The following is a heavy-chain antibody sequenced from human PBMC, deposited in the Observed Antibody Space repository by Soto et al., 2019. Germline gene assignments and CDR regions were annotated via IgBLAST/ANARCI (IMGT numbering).Heavy chain of an antibody. Sequence: EVQLVESGGGLVQSGGSLRLSCAASGFTFSSYWMYWVRQAPGKGLVWVSRINSDGTTTTSADSVKGRFTISRDNAKNTLYLQMNSLRAEDTAVYYCARDVPAAVNYFDYWGQGTLVTVSS. CDR3: ARDVPAAVNYFDY. CDR1: GFTFSSYW. V-gene: IGHV3-74*01. J-gene: IGHJ4*02. CDR2: INSDGTTT. D-gene: IGHD2-2*01.